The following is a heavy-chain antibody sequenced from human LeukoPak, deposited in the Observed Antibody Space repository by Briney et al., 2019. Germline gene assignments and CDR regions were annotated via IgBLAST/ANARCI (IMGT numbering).Heavy chain of an antibody. CDR1: GYTFTTYY. J-gene: IGHJ4*02. V-gene: IGHV1-18*04. CDR3: ARGPIAAAGDY. CDR2: INANNGNT. D-gene: IGHD6-13*01. Sequence: ASVKVSCKASGYTFTTYYMHWVRQAPGQGLEWMGWINANNGNTNYAQKLQGRVTMTTDTSASTVYMEMRSLTSDDTAVYYCARGPIAAAGDYWGQGTLVTVSS.